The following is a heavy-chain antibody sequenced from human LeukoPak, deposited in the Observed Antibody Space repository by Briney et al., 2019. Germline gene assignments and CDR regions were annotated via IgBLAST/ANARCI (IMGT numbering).Heavy chain of an antibody. D-gene: IGHD6-6*01. CDR2: IYYSGST. Sequence: PSETLSLTCTVSGGSISSYYWSWIRQPPGKGLEWIGYIYYSGSTNYNPSLKSRVTISVDTSKNQFSLKLSSVTAADTAVYYCAVPSSSAEGMDAFDIWGQGTMVTVSS. CDR1: GGSISSYY. V-gene: IGHV4-59*01. J-gene: IGHJ3*02. CDR3: AVPSSSAEGMDAFDI.